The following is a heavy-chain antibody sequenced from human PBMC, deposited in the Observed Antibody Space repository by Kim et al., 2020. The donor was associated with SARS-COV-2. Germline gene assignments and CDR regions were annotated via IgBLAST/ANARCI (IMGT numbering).Heavy chain of an antibody. Sequence: GESLKISCRGSGYSFSTHWIGWVRQLPGKGLEYVGIIYPGDSDTKYTPSFRGRVTISADNSISTTYLQWTSLTASDTAIYYCTRQGRDHSYGDYGTTYWGQGTLVAVSS. D-gene: IGHD4-17*01. V-gene: IGHV5-51*01. CDR2: IYPGDSDT. CDR3: TRQGRDHSYGDYGTTY. CDR1: GYSFSTHW. J-gene: IGHJ4*02.